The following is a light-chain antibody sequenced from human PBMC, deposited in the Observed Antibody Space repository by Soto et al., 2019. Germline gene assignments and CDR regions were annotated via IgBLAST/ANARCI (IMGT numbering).Light chain of an antibody. CDR1: QSLRSDF. J-gene: IGKJ2*01. CDR3: QQFGISPRT. V-gene: IGKV3-20*01. CDR2: ASS. Sequence: EIVLTQSPGTLSLFPGERATLSCRASQSLRSDFVAWYQQKPGQAPRLLIYASSTRATGIPDRFSGSGSGKDFTLTITRLEPEDFAVYYCQQFGISPRTFGQGTKLE.